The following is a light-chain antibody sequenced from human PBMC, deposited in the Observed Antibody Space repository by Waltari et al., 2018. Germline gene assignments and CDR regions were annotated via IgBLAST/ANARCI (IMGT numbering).Light chain of an antibody. Sequence: EIVLTQSPVTLSVSPGDRATLSCRASESASRNLAWYQQKSGQAPRLLIYDASTRATDIPARFRGSGSGTEFTLTIDPLQSEDFAIYYCQQYNHWPPVTFGGGTKVEIK. J-gene: IGKJ4*01. CDR1: ESASRN. V-gene: IGKV3-15*01. CDR2: DAS. CDR3: QQYNHWPPVT.